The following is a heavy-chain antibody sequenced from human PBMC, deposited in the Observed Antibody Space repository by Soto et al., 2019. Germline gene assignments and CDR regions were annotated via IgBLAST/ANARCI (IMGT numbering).Heavy chain of an antibody. CDR1: GFTFSSYA. CDR3: AKIPWPIRLAYYDTLTGYAPYFDY. V-gene: IGHV3-23*01. J-gene: IGHJ4*02. Sequence: GGSLRLSCAASGFTFSSYAMSWVRQAPGKGLEWVSAISGSGGSTYYADSVKGRFTISIDNSKNTLYLQMTSLRAEDTAVYYCAKIPWPIRLAYYDTLTGYAPYFDYWGQGTMVTVSS. CDR2: ISGSGGST. D-gene: IGHD3-9*01.